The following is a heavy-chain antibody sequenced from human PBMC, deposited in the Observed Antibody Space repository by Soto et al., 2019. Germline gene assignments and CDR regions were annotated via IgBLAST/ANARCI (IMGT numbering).Heavy chain of an antibody. V-gene: IGHV2-5*02. CDR2: IYWDDDK. Sequence: QITLKESGPTLVKPTQTLTLTCTFSGFSLSTSGVGVGWIRQPPGKALEWVTHIYWDDDKRYSPSLKSRITITKDTSKSQVVLTMRNMDPVDTGTYYCARHIPSGYNDAFDIWGQGTMVTVSS. CDR3: ARHIPSGYNDAFDI. D-gene: IGHD3-9*01. CDR1: GFSLSTSGVG. J-gene: IGHJ3*02.